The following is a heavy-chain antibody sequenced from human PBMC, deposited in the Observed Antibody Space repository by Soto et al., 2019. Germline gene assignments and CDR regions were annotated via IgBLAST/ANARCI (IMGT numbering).Heavy chain of an antibody. CDR1: GGSISSNYW. CDR3: ARDRTDYGAIDY. V-gene: IGHV4-4*02. J-gene: IGHJ4*02. D-gene: IGHD4-17*01. CDR2: SYHTGSR. Sequence: QVQLQESGPGLVKPSGTLSLTCTVSGGSISSNYWWHWARQPPGKGLEWIGESYHTGSRNFNPSLKVRVTISLDISKNQFSLRWSSVTAAATAIYYCARDRTDYGAIDYWGQGTLVTVSS.